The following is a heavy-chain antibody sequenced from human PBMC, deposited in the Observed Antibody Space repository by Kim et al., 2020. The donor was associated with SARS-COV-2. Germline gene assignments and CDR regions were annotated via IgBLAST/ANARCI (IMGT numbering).Heavy chain of an antibody. CDR2: IYSGGSST. D-gene: IGHD6-13*01. CDR1: GFTFSSYA. V-gene: IGHV3-23*03. Sequence: GGSLRLSCAASGFTFSSYAMSWVRQAPGKGLEWVSVIYSGGSSTYYADSVKGRFTISRDNSKNTLYLQMNSLRAEDTAVYYCAKATDHSSSWPNWFDPWGQGTRVTVSS. CDR3: AKATDHSSSWPNWFDP. J-gene: IGHJ5*02.